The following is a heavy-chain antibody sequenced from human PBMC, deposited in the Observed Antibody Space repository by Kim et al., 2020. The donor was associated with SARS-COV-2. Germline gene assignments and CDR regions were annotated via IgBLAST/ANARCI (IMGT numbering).Heavy chain of an antibody. J-gene: IGHJ6*02. CDR1: GFTFSNYW. Sequence: GGSLRLSCAASGFTFSNYWMSWVRQAPGKGLEWVANIKQDGSEKYYVDSVKGRFTISRDNAKKSLYLQMNSLRVEDTAVYYCARDDGGSSPLYYGLDVWGQGTTVTVSS. D-gene: IGHD6-6*01. V-gene: IGHV3-7*03. CDR2: IKQDGSEK. CDR3: ARDDGGSSPLYYGLDV.